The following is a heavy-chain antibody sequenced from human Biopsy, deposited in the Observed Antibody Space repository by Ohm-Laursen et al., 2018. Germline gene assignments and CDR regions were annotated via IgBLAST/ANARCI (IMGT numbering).Heavy chain of an antibody. V-gene: IGHV4-61*05. CDR3: ASAGYNPDWNFDL. J-gene: IGHJ2*01. CDR1: GGSISSNNYY. Sequence: SETLSLTCTVSGGSISSNNYYWGWIRQPPGKGLEWIGYVYYTGRTSYNPSLKSRVTMSVNTSKKQFSLGLSSVSAADTAVYYCASAGYNPDWNFDLWGRGTRVTVSS. CDR2: VYYTGRT. D-gene: IGHD5-24*01.